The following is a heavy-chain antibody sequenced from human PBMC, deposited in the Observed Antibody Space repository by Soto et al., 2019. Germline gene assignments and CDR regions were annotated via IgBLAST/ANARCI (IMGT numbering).Heavy chain of an antibody. V-gene: IGHV4-34*01. CDR3: ARGLRNLNHFDY. CDR2: INHSGST. Sequence: SETLSLTCAVYGGSFSGYYWSWIRQPPGKGLEWIGEINHSGSTNYNPSLKSRVTISVDTSKNQFSLKLSSVTAADTAVYYCARGLRNLNHFDYWGQGTLVTVSS. J-gene: IGHJ4*02. D-gene: IGHD2-15*01. CDR1: GGSFSGYY.